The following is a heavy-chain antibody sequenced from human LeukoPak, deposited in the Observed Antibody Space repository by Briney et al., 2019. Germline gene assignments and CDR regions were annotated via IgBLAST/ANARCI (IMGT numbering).Heavy chain of an antibody. CDR2: ISSSSSTI. CDR3: AREGYCSGGSCSLDAFDI. Sequence: GGSLRLSCAASGFTFSSYSMNWVRQAPGKGLEWVSYISSSSSTIYYADSVKGRFTISRDNAKNSLYLQINSLRAEDTAVYYCAREGYCSGGSCSLDAFDIWGQGTMVTVSS. CDR1: GFTFSSYS. J-gene: IGHJ3*02. D-gene: IGHD2-15*01. V-gene: IGHV3-48*01.